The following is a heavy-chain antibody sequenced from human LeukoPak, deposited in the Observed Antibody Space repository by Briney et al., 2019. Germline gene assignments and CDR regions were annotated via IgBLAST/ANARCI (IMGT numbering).Heavy chain of an antibody. CDR1: GGSFSGYY. V-gene: IGHV4-34*01. Sequence: KPSETLSLTCAVYGGSFSGYYWSWIRQPPGKGLEWIGEINHSGSTNYNPSLKSRVTISVDRSKNQFSLKLSSVTAADTAVYYCARVDTAMVYGMDVWGQGTTVTVSS. J-gene: IGHJ6*02. CDR3: ARVDTAMVYGMDV. D-gene: IGHD5-18*01. CDR2: INHSGST.